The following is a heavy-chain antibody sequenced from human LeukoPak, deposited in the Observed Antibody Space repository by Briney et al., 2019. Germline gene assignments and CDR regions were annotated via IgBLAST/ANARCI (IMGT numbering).Heavy chain of an antibody. D-gene: IGHD3-10*01. Sequence: PGGSLRLSCAASGFTFSSYAMSWVRQAPGKGLEWVSAISGSGGSTYYADSVKGRFTISRDNSKNTLYLQMNSLRAEDTAVYYCAKGLLWFGELFRETFDYWGQGTLVTVSS. CDR3: AKGLLWFGELFRETFDY. V-gene: IGHV3-23*01. CDR2: ISGSGGST. CDR1: GFTFSSYA. J-gene: IGHJ4*02.